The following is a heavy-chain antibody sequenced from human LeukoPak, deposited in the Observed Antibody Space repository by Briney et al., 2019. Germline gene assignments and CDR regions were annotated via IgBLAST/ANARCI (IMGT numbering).Heavy chain of an antibody. J-gene: IGHJ4*02. CDR1: GGSFSGYY. D-gene: IGHD3-3*01. V-gene: IGHV4-34*01. CDR3: ARRTYYDFWVY. CDR2: INHSGST. Sequence: SETLSLTCAVYGGSFSGYYWSWIRQPPGKGLEWIGEINHSGSTNYNPSLKSRVTISVDTSKNQFSLKLSSVTAADTAVYYCARRTYYDFWVYWGQGTLVTVSS.